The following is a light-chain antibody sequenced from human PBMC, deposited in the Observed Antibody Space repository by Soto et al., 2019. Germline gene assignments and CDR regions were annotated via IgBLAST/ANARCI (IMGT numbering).Light chain of an antibody. Sequence: QSALTQPPSASGSPGQSVTISCTGTSRDVGGYNYFSWYQQHPGKASKLMIYEVSKRPSGVPDRFSGSKSGNTASLTVSGLQAEDEADYYCSSYAGSNNLVFGGGTKLTVL. CDR3: SSYAGSNNLV. V-gene: IGLV2-8*01. CDR1: SRDVGGYNY. CDR2: EVS. J-gene: IGLJ2*01.